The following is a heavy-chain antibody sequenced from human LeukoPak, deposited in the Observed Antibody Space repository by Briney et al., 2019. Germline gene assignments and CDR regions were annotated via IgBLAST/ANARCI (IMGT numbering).Heavy chain of an antibody. D-gene: IGHD2/OR15-2a*01. CDR2: IKHDGTEK. Sequence: GGSLRLSCAASGFTYNVYWMNWVRQAPGKGLEWVANIKHDGTEKNYVDSVKGRFTIYRDNAENTLYLQMNSLRAEDTAVYYCVRDFYVDYWGQGAMVTVSS. CDR3: VRDFYVDY. V-gene: IGHV3-7*03. J-gene: IGHJ4*02. CDR1: GFTYNVYW.